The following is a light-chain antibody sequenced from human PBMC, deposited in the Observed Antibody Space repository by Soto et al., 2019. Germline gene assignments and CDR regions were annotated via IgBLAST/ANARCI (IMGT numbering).Light chain of an antibody. Sequence: DIQMTQSPSTLSASVGDRVSITCRASQSISGWLAWYQQKPGKAPKLLIYDASSLESGVPSRFTGSGSGTDFTLTISNLQPEDFAVYYCQQTYSSPRTFGQGTKVDIK. CDR3: QQTYSSPRT. CDR2: DAS. J-gene: IGKJ1*01. V-gene: IGKV1-5*01. CDR1: QSISGW.